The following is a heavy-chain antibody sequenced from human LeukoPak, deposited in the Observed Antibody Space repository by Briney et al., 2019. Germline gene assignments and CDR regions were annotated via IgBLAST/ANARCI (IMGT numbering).Heavy chain of an antibody. J-gene: IGHJ4*02. Sequence: GRSLRLSCAASGFTFDDYAMHWVRQAPGKGLEWVSGISWNSGSIGYADSVKGRFTISRDNAKNTLYLQMNSLRAEDTALYYCAKDTDGAAAGTTWGHWGQGTLVTVSS. CDR1: GFTFDDYA. CDR2: ISWNSGSI. CDR3: AKDTDGAAAGTTWGH. V-gene: IGHV3-9*01. D-gene: IGHD6-13*01.